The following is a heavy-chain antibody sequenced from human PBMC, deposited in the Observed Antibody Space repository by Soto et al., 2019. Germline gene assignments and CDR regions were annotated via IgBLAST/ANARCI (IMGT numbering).Heavy chain of an antibody. CDR1: GGSISSNY. D-gene: IGHD6-13*01. J-gene: IGHJ4*02. V-gene: IGHV4-59*01. CDR2: VYNSGST. CDR3: ARYRREAVAGYTLDN. Sequence: SETLSLTCTVSGGSISSNYWTWIRRPPGKGLEWIGYVYNSGSTNYNPSLKSRVTISEDTSKSQFSLKVNSMTAADTAVYYCARYRREAVAGYTLDNWGQGILVTVSS.